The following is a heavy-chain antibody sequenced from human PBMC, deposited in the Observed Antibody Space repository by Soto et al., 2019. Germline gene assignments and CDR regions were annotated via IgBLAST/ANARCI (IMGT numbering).Heavy chain of an antibody. CDR3: ARAGYGDYGIYGMDV. CDR1: GFTFSSYD. V-gene: IGHV3-13*05. CDR2: IGTAGDP. J-gene: IGHJ6*02. D-gene: IGHD4-17*01. Sequence: EVQLVESGGGLVQPGGSLRLSCAASGFTFSSYDMHWVRQATGKGLEWVSAIGTAGDPYYPGSVKGRFTISRENAKNSLYLQMNSMRAGDTAVYYCARAGYGDYGIYGMDVWGQGTTVTVSS.